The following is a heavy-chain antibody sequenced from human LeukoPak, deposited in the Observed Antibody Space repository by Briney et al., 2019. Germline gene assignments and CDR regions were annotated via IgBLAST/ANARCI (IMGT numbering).Heavy chain of an antibody. Sequence: PGGSLRLSCAASGFTFSSYAMSWVRQAPGKGLEWVSAISGSGGSTYYADSVKGRFTISRDNSKNTLYLQMNSLRAEDTAVYYCAPDGHGSAYYYYGMDVWGQGTTVTVSS. CDR2: ISGSGGST. CDR1: GFTFSSYA. D-gene: IGHD3-10*01. V-gene: IGHV3-23*01. J-gene: IGHJ6*02. CDR3: APDGHGSAYYYYGMDV.